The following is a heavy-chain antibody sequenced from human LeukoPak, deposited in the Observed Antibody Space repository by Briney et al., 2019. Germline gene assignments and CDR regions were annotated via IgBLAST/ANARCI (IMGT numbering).Heavy chain of an antibody. CDR1: GFTFSSYG. Sequence: PGGSLRLSCAASGFTFSSYGMHWVRQAPGKGLKWVAFIRYDGSNKYYADSVKGRFTISRDNSKNTLYLQMNSLRAEDTAVYYCAKVDRGYCSSTSCFDDAFDIWGQGTMVTVSS. D-gene: IGHD2-2*01. CDR3: AKVDRGYCSSTSCFDDAFDI. CDR2: IRYDGSNK. J-gene: IGHJ3*02. V-gene: IGHV3-30*02.